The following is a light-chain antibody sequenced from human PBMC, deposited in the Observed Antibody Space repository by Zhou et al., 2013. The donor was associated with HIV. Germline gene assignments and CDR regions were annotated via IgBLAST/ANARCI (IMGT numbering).Light chain of an antibody. J-gene: IGKJ2*01. Sequence: EIVLTQSPGTLSLSPGERATLSCRASQSVSSSYLAWYQQKPGQAPRLFIYGASSRATGIPDRFSGSGSGTDFTLTISRLEPEDFAVYYCQQYGSSQGYTFGRGDQAGDQT. CDR1: QSVSSSY. V-gene: IGKV3-20*01. CDR3: QQYGSSQGYT. CDR2: GAS.